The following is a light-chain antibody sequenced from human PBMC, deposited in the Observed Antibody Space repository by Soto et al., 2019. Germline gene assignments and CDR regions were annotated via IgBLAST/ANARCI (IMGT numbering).Light chain of an antibody. V-gene: IGLV2-14*03. J-gene: IGLJ1*01. Sequence: QSVLTQPASVSGSPGQSITISCTGTSSDVGNYNYVSWHQHHPGKAPKLMINDVSNRPSGVSSRFSGSKSGNTASLTISGLQAGDEADYYCSSYTSSDTYVFGTGTKVTVL. CDR1: SSDVGNYNY. CDR2: DVS. CDR3: SSYTSSDTYV.